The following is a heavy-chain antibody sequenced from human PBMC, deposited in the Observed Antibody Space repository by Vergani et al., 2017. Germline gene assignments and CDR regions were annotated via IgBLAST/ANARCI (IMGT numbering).Heavy chain of an antibody. V-gene: IGHV1-69*15. CDR3: VILSYGVGPADY. CDR1: GNSLSSLA. CDR2: LVPISGSG. J-gene: IGHJ4*01. Sequence: QVHLVQSGADVRKPGSSVKVSCKASGNSLSSLAVNWLRQTPGHGPGGMGRLVPISGSGYYPQKFQHRVTITEDASMTTVYMELSHLIFEDTAIYYCVILSYGVGPADYWGQGTWVTVTS. D-gene: IGHD4-17*01.